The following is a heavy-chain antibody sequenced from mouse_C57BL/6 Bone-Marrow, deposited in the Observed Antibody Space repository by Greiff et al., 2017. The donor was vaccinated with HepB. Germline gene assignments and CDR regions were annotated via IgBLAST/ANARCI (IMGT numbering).Heavy chain of an antibody. V-gene: IGHV5-4*01. CDR2: ISDGGSYT. J-gene: IGHJ2*01. CDR1: GFTFSRYA. CDR3: AREYFDV. Sequence: EVMLVESGGGLVKPGGSLKLSCAASGFTFSRYAMSWVRQTPEKRLEWVATISDGGSYTYYPDNVKGRFTISRDNAKNNLYLQMSHLKSEDTAMYYCAREYFDVWGQGTTLTVSS.